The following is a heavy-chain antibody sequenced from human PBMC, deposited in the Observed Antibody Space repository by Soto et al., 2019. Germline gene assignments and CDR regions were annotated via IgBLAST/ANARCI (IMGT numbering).Heavy chain of an antibody. CDR3: AREGETFGGVIVSDYYGMDV. Sequence: GGSLRLSCAASGFTFSSYSMNWVRQAPGKGLEWVSSISSSSSYIYYADSVKGRFTISRDNAKNSLYLQMNSLRAEDTAVYYCAREGETFGGVIVSDYYGMDVWGQGTTVTVSS. CDR1: GFTFSSYS. D-gene: IGHD3-16*02. V-gene: IGHV3-21*01. J-gene: IGHJ6*02. CDR2: ISSSSSYI.